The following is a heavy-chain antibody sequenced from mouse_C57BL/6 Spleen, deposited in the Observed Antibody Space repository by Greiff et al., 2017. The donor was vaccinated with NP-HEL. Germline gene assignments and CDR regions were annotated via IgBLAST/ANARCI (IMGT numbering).Heavy chain of an antibody. J-gene: IGHJ2*01. CDR1: GFTFSDYY. CDR2: INYDGSST. Sequence: EVQVVESEGGLVQPGSSMKLSCTASGFTFSDYYMAWVRQVPEKGLEWVANINYDGSSTYYLASLKSRFIISRDNAKNILYLQMSSLKSEDTATYYCARGLLENYFDYWGQGTTLTVSS. CDR3: ARGLLENYFDY. D-gene: IGHD2-10*01. V-gene: IGHV5-16*01.